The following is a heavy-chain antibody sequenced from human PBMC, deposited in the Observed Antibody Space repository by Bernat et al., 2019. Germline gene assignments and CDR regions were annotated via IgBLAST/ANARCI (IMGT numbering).Heavy chain of an antibody. CDR3: AKSSDDFWSCHLQFDP. D-gene: IGHD3-3*01. Sequence: EVQLVESGGGLVQPGGSLRLSCAASGFTFSSSAMIWVRQAPGKGLEWVPAISGSGGSTYYADSVKGRCTISRDNSKNTLYLQMNSLRAEDTAVYYCAKSSDDFWSCHLQFDPWGQGTLVTVSS. CDR2: ISGSGGST. CDR1: GFTFSSSA. J-gene: IGHJ5*02. V-gene: IGHV3-23*04.